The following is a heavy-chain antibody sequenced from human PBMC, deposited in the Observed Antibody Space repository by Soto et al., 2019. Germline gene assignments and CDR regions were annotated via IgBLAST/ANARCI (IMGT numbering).Heavy chain of an antibody. CDR3: ARGGYYYYYGMDV. CDR1: GGSISSGGYY. J-gene: IGHJ6*02. CDR2: IYYSGST. V-gene: IGHV4-31*03. Sequence: QVQLQESGPGLVKPSQTLSLTCTGSGGSISSGGYYWSWLRRHPGKGLKWIGYIYYSGSTYYNPSLKSRVTISVDTSKSQFSLKLSSVTAADTAVYYCARGGYYYYYGMDVWGQETTVTVSS.